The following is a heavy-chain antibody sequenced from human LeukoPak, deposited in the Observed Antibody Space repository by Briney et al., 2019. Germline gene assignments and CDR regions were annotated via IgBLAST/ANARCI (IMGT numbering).Heavy chain of an antibody. D-gene: IGHD3-22*01. CDR2: IFPGDSGT. V-gene: IGHV5-51*01. CDR1: GYTFTNYW. J-gene: IGHJ4*02. CDR3: ARLYYYDSSGRPTHLSYFDY. Sequence: GESLKISCQGSGYTFTNYWIAWVRQMPGKGLEWMGIIFPGDSGTRYSPSFQGQVTISADKSIDTAYLQWSSLKASDTAMYYCARLYYYDSSGRPTHLSYFDYWAQGTLVTVSS.